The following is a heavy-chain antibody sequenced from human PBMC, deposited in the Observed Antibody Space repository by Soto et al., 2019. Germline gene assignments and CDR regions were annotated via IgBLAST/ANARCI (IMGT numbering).Heavy chain of an antibody. J-gene: IGHJ4*02. CDR1: GFTFSNAW. D-gene: IGHD6-13*01. CDR2: IKSKTDGGKT. V-gene: IGHV3-15*07. Sequence: GGSLRLSCAASGFTFSNAWMNWVRQAPGKGLEWVGRIKSKTDGGKTDYVEPGKGRFTISRDVSKNRLYLQMNSLKTEDTAGYYCTTGVGGQYGQQLVRHYWGQGTLVTVSS. CDR3: TTGVGGQYGQQLVRHY.